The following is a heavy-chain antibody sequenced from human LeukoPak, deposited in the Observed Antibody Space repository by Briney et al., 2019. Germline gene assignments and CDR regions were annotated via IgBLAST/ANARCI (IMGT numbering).Heavy chain of an antibody. CDR3: ARDCGDCYGAEYFQH. Sequence: ASVKVSCKASGYTFTSYYMHWVRQAPGQGLEWMGITNPSGGSTSYAQKFQGRVTMTRDTSTSTVYMELSSLRSEDTAVYYCARDCGDCYGAEYFQHWGQGTLVTVSS. D-gene: IGHD2-21*01. V-gene: IGHV1-46*01. CDR1: GYTFTSYY. CDR2: TNPSGGST. J-gene: IGHJ1*01.